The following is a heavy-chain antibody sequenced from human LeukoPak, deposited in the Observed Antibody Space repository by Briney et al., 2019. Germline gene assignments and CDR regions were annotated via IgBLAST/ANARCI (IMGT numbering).Heavy chain of an antibody. CDR1: GFTFSSYA. CDR2: ISYDGSNK. Sequence: PGGSLRLSCAASGFTFSSYAMHWVRQAPGKGLEWVAVISYDGSNKYYADSVKGRFTISRDNSKNTLYLQMNSLRAEDTAVYYCARDPGSYSSFVLYYWDQGTLVTVSS. CDR3: ARDPGSYSSFVLYY. J-gene: IGHJ4*02. D-gene: IGHD6-6*01. V-gene: IGHV3-30*04.